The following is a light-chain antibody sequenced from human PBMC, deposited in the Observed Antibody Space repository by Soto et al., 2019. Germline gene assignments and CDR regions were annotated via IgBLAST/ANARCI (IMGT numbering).Light chain of an antibody. J-gene: IGKJ1*01. Sequence: EIVLTQSPDTLSLYQGESATLSCRASQSVRSSYLAWYQQTPGQTPRLLIYAASSRATGIPDRFSGSGSGTDFTLTISSLQSEDFAVYYCQQYNNWPWTFGQGTKVVIK. CDR3: QQYNNWPWT. V-gene: IGKV3D-20*02. CDR2: AAS. CDR1: QSVRSSY.